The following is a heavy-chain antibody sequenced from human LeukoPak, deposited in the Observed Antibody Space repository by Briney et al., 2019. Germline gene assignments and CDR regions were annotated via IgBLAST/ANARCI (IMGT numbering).Heavy chain of an antibody. CDR1: GYTFTGYY. V-gene: IGHV1-2*02. CDR2: INPNTGAT. Sequence: ASVKVSCKTSGYTFTGYYMHWVRQAPGQGLEWMGWINPNTGATHYSKRFQGRVTMTRDTSVSTAYMELTSLRSDDTAVYFCAREFRVVMTAFLDYWGQGTLVIVSS. CDR3: AREFRVVMTAFLDY. J-gene: IGHJ4*02. D-gene: IGHD2-21*02.